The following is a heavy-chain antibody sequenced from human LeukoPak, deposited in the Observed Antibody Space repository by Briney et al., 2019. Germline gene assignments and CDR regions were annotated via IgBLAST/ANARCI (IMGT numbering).Heavy chain of an antibody. Sequence: KPSETLSLTCTVSGGSISSYYWSWIRQPPGKGLGWIGYIYYSGSTNYNPSLKSRVTISVDTSKNQFSLKLSSVTAADTAVYYCAREPGGDCGGDCYSDAFDIWGQGTMVTVSS. CDR3: AREPGGDCGGDCYSDAFDI. V-gene: IGHV4-59*01. CDR2: IYYSGST. CDR1: GGSISSYY. D-gene: IGHD2-21*02. J-gene: IGHJ3*02.